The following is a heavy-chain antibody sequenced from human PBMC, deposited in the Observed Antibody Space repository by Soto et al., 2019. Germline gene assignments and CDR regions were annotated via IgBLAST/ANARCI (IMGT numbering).Heavy chain of an antibody. J-gene: IGHJ4*02. Sequence: GGSLRLSCAASGFTFRSYGMHWVRQAPGKGLEWVAVIWYDGSNKYYADSVKGRFTISRDNSKNTLYLQMNSLRAEDTAVYYCARDFTVTTFTFDYWGQGTLVTVSS. V-gene: IGHV3-33*01. CDR1: GFTFRSYG. D-gene: IGHD4-17*01. CDR3: ARDFTVTTFTFDY. CDR2: IWYDGSNK.